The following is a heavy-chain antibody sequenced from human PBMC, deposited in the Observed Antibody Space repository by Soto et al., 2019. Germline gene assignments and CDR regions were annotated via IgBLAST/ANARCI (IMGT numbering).Heavy chain of an antibody. CDR1: GFTFSSYW. CDR3: ARAVGGLMLSKRRPKYWYFDL. D-gene: IGHD2-8*01. CDR2: IKQDGSEK. J-gene: IGHJ2*01. Sequence: GGSLRLSCAASGFTFSSYWMSWVRQAPGKGLEWVANIKQDGSEKYYVDSVKGRFTISRDNAKNSLYLQMNSLRAEDTAVYYCARAVGGLMLSKRRPKYWYFDLWGRGTLVTVSS. V-gene: IGHV3-7*01.